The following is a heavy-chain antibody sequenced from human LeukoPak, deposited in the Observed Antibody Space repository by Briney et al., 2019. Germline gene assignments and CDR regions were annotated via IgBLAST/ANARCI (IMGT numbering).Heavy chain of an antibody. CDR1: GFTFSSYA. V-gene: IGHV3-30-3*01. Sequence: GGSLRLSCAASGFTFSSYAMHWVRQAPGKGLEWVAVISYDGSNKYYADSVKGRFTISRDNSKNTLYLQMNSLRAEDTAMYYCARDPSGYDPSYFDYWGQGTLVTVSS. D-gene: IGHD5-12*01. CDR3: ARDPSGYDPSYFDY. CDR2: ISYDGSNK. J-gene: IGHJ4*02.